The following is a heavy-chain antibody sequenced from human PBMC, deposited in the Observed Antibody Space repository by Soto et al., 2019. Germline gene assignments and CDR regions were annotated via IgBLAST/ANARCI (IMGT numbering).Heavy chain of an antibody. CDR1: GYTFTSYA. CDR2: INAGNGNT. CDR3: ARDKFGDFWSTPYYYYYYMDV. V-gene: IGHV1-3*01. Sequence: AASVKVSCKASGYTFTSYAMHWVRQAPGQRLEWMGWINAGNGNTKYSQKFQGRVTITRDTSASTAYMELSSLRSEDTAVYYCARDKFGDFWSTPYYYYYYMDVWGQGTTVTVSS. J-gene: IGHJ6*03. D-gene: IGHD3-3*01.